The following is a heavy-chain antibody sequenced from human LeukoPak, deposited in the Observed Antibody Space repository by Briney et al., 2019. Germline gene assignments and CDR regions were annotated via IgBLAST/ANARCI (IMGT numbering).Heavy chain of an antibody. CDR1: GGSISSGGYY. Sequence: PSQTLSLTCTVSGGSISSGGYYWSWIRQHPGKGLEWIGYIYYSGSTYYNPSLKSRVTISVDTSKNQFFLKLSSVTAADTAVYYCARGPGGYYGSGSYYKSDWFDPWGQGTLVTVSS. CDR3: ARGPGGYYGSGSYYKSDWFDP. J-gene: IGHJ5*02. D-gene: IGHD3-10*01. V-gene: IGHV4-31*03. CDR2: IYYSGST.